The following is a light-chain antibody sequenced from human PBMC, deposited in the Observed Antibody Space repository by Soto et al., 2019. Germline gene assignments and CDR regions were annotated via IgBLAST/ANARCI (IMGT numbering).Light chain of an antibody. CDR3: LKDHSSLT. Sequence: AIQMTQSPASLSAAVGDRVTITCRASHDIGSDLAWYQQKPGKAPKLLIYAASTLQNGVPSRFSGSGSGTNFILTIGSLQPEDSATNFCLKDHSSLTFCPGTKVEFK. V-gene: IGKV1-6*01. J-gene: IGKJ3*01. CDR1: HDIGSD. CDR2: AAS.